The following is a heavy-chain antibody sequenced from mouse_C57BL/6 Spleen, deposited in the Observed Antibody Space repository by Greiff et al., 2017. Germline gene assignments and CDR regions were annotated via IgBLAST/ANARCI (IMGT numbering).Heavy chain of an antibody. Sequence: QVQLQQPGAELVKPGASVKLSCKASGYTFTSYWMPWVKQRPGQGLEWIGEIDPSDSYTNYNQKFKGKATLTVDTSPSTAYMQLSSLTSEDSAVYYCARRGLRYPWYFDVWGTGTTVTVSS. V-gene: IGHV1-50*01. J-gene: IGHJ1*03. CDR3: ARRGLRYPWYFDV. CDR2: IDPSDSYT. D-gene: IGHD1-1*01. CDR1: GYTFTSYW.